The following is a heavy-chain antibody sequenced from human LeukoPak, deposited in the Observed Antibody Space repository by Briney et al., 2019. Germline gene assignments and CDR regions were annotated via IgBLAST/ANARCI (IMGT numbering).Heavy chain of an antibody. CDR3: ARDWKTNSFDY. V-gene: IGHV3-74*01. CDR1: AFTFSKYW. J-gene: IGHJ4*02. CDR2: INSDGSDT. Sequence: PGGSLRLSCAASAFTFSKYWMHWVRQAPGQGLVWVSRINSDGSDTSYADSVKGRFTISRDISKNTLYLQMDSLRAEDTAIYYCARDWKTNSFDYWGQGTLVTVSS. D-gene: IGHD1-1*01.